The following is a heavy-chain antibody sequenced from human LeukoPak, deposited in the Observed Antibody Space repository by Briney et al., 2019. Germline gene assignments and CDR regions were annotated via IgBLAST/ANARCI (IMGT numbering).Heavy chain of an antibody. V-gene: IGHV3-21*01. CDR2: ISSSSSYI. Sequence: PGGSLRLSCAASGFTFSSYSMNWVRQAPGKGLEWVSSISSSSSYIYYADSVKGRFTISRDNAKNSLYLQMNGLRAEDTAVYYCAREGIWSGYYPFYYYYYMDVRGKGTTVTVSS. CDR3: AREGIWSGYYPFYYYYYMDV. D-gene: IGHD3-3*01. CDR1: GFTFSSYS. J-gene: IGHJ6*03.